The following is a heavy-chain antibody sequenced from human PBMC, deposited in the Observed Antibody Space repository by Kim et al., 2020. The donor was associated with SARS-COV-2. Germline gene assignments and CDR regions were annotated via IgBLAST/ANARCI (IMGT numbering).Heavy chain of an antibody. Sequence: TYYNPSLESRVTISVDTSKNQFSLKLSSVTAADTAVYFCARRVAGRPFDPWGQGTLVTVSS. V-gene: IGHV4-39*01. CDR2: T. D-gene: IGHD6-13*01. CDR3: ARRVAGRPFDP. J-gene: IGHJ5*02.